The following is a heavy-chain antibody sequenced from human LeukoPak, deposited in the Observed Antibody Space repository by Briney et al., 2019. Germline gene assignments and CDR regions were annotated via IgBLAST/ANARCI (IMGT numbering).Heavy chain of an antibody. CDR2: INPSGGST. CDR3: ARAVVPAATKKETYYFDY. CDR1: GYTFTSYY. J-gene: IGHJ4*02. V-gene: IGHV1-46*01. D-gene: IGHD2-2*01. Sequence: ASVKVSCKASGYTFTSYYMHWVRQAPGQGLEWMGIINPSGGSTSYAQKFQGRVTISVDRSKNQFSLKLSSVTAADTAVYYCARAVVPAATKKETYYFDYWGQGTLVTVSS.